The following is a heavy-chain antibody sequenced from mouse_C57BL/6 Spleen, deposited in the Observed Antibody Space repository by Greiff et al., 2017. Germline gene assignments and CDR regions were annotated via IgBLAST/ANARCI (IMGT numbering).Heavy chain of an antibody. CDR1: GFTFSSYG. V-gene: IGHV5-6*01. Sequence: EVQLVESGGDLVKPGGSLKLSCAASGFTFSSYGMSWVRQTPDKRLEWVATISSGGSYTYYPDSVKGRFTISRDNAKNTLYLQMSSLKSEDTAMYYCARAGGYDGDYFDYWGQGTTLTVSS. J-gene: IGHJ2*01. CDR3: ARAGGYDGDYFDY. CDR2: ISSGGSYT. D-gene: IGHD2-2*01.